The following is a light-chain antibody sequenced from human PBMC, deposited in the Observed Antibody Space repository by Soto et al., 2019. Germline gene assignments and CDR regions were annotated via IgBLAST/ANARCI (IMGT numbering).Light chain of an antibody. CDR1: SSDVGGYNY. CDR2: DVS. V-gene: IGLV2-14*01. CDR3: SSYTSSSPYV. J-gene: IGLJ1*01. Sequence: QSALTQPASVSGSPGQSITISCTGTSSDVGGYNYVSWYQRYPGKAPKLMIYDVSNRPSGVSNRFSGSKSGNTASLTISGLQAEDEADYYCSSYTSSSPYVFGTGTQLTVL.